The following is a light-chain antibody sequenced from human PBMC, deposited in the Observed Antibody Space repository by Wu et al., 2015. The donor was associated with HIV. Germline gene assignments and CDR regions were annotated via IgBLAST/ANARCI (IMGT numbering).Light chain of an antibody. J-gene: IGKJ2*01. CDR3: QQYNNWPPYT. CDR2: GAS. V-gene: IGKV3-15*01. CDR1: QSISSN. Sequence: EIVMTQSPATLSVSPGERATLSCRASQSISSNLAWYQQKPGQAPRLLIYGASNRATGIPARFSGSGSGTEFTLTISRMQSEDFAVYYCQQYNNWPPYTFGPGTQLEIK.